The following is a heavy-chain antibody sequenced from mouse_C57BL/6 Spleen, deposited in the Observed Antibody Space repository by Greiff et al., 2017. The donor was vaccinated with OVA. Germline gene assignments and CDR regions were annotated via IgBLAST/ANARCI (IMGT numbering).Heavy chain of an antibody. CDR2: ISSGGSYT. V-gene: IGHV5-6*01. CDR1: GFTFSSYG. D-gene: IGHD1-1*02. J-gene: IGHJ2*01. CDR3: ARDNYGDYCDY. Sequence: EVKLVESGGDLVKPGGSLKLSCAASGFTFSSYGMSWVRQTPDKRLEWVATISSGGSYTYYPDSVKGRFTISRDNAKNTLYLQMSSLKSEDTAMYYCARDNYGDYCDYWGQGTTLTVSS.